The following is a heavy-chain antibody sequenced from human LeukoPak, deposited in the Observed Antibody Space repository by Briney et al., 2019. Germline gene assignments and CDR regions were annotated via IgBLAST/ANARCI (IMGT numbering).Heavy chain of an antibody. J-gene: IGHJ5*02. CDR3: ARDHHFYGSGSPFDP. CDR2: ISPGGSTI. CDR1: GFSFSDYY. V-gene: IGHV3-11*01. Sequence: GGSLRLSCAASGFSFSDYYMNWIRQAPGKGLEWVAHISPGGSTIDYADSMKGRFTISRDNAKKSLYLQMNSLRVEDTAVYYCARDHHFYGSGSPFDPWGQGTLVTVSS. D-gene: IGHD3-10*01.